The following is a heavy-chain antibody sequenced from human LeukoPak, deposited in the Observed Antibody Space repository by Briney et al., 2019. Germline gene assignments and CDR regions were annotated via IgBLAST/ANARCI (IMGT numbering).Heavy chain of an antibody. D-gene: IGHD4-23*01. CDR2: IGTSTSTI. Sequence: GGSLRLSCAASGFTFSSYGMNWVRQAPGKGLEWVSYIGTSTSTIYYADSVKGRFTTSRDNAKNSLYLQVNSLRDEDTAVYYCARHDYGGNSGDYWGQGTLVTVSS. V-gene: IGHV3-48*02. J-gene: IGHJ4*02. CDR3: ARHDYGGNSGDY. CDR1: GFTFSSYG.